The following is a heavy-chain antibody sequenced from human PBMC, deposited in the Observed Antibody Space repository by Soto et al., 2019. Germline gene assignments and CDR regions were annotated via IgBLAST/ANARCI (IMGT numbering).Heavy chain of an antibody. J-gene: IGHJ4*02. Sequence: QVQLVESGGGLVKPGGSLRLSCAASGFTFSDHFMSWIRQAPGQGLEWVSYVSRSGSSIYYAASVKGRFTISRDNAKNSLYLQMNSLRAEDTAVYYCTRVPKGVVVAANDYWGQGSLVTVSS. CDR1: GFTFSDHF. CDR2: VSRSGSSI. CDR3: TRVPKGVVVAANDY. V-gene: IGHV3-11*01. D-gene: IGHD2-15*01.